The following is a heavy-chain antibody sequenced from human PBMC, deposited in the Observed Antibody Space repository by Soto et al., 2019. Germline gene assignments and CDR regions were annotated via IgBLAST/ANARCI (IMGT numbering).Heavy chain of an antibody. CDR2: IIPIFGNA. Sequence: QVQLVQSGAGVKKPGASVKVSCKASGGTFSSYAISWVRQAPGQGLEWMGGIIPIFGNAHYAQKVQGRVTITADESTSTAYMELSSLRSEDTAVYYCARRFPYYFDSRGFAPLDVWGQGTMVTVSS. CDR3: ARRFPYYFDSRGFAPLDV. D-gene: IGHD3-22*01. V-gene: IGHV1-69*01. CDR1: GGTFSSYA. J-gene: IGHJ6*02.